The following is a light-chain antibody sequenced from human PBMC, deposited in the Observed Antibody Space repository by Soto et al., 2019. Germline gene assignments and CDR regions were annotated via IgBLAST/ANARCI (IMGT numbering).Light chain of an antibody. Sequence: QSALTQPPSASGSPGQSVTISCTGTSSDVGGYNSVSWYQQHPGKVPRLMIYEVSKRPSGVPDRFSGSKSVNTASLTVSGIQAEDEADYYCSSYAGSNNLVFGGGTKVTVL. V-gene: IGLV2-8*01. CDR3: SSYAGSNNLV. CDR1: SSDVGGYNS. J-gene: IGLJ2*01. CDR2: EVS.